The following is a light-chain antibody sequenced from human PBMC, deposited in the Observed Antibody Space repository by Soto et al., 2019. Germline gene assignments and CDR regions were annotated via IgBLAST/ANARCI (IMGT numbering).Light chain of an antibody. J-gene: IGKJ3*01. CDR1: QSVSSN. Sequence: EIVLTQSPATLSVSPGERATLACRSSQSVSSNVAWYQQKPGQAPRLLIYCASTRATGIPARFSGSGSGSEFTLTISSLQSEGCAVYYCQQDNNCPPFAFGPGTKVDIK. V-gene: IGKV3-15*01. CDR2: CAS. CDR3: QQDNNCPPFA.